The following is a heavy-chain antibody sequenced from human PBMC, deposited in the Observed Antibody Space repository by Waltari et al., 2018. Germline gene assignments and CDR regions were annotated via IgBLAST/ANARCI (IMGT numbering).Heavy chain of an antibody. Sequence: QVQLQESGPGLVKPSETLSLTCTVSGGSISSYYWSWIRQPAGKGLEWIGRIYTSGSTNYNPSLKSRVAMSVDTSRNQFSLKLNSVTAADTAVYYCARDPLGGGRSRRRAWYFDLWGRGTLVTVSS. CDR3: ARDPLGGGRSRRRAWYFDL. D-gene: IGHD2-15*01. V-gene: IGHV4-4*07. J-gene: IGHJ2*01. CDR2: IYTSGST. CDR1: GGSISSYY.